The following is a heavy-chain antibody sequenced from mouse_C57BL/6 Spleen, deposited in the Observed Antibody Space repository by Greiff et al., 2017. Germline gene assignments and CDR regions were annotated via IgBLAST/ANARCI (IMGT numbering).Heavy chain of an antibody. J-gene: IGHJ3*01. V-gene: IGHV2-2*01. CDR3: AREAFAY. CDR1: GFSLTSYG. Sequence: VKLQESGPGLVQPSQSLSITCPVSGFSLTSYGVHWVRQSPGKGLEWLGVIWSGGSTDYNAAFISRLSISKDNSKSQVFFKMNSLQADDTAIYYCAREAFAYWGQGTLVTVSA. CDR2: IWSGGST.